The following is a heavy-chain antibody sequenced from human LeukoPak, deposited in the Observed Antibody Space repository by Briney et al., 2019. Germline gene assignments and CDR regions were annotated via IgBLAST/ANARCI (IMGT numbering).Heavy chain of an antibody. CDR3: ATSARTYLGGSLDY. J-gene: IGHJ4*02. V-gene: IGHV3-74*01. CDR2: ISSDASIT. CDR1: GFTFSTYW. Sequence: PGGSLRLSCAASGFTFSTYWMHWVRQDPGKGLVWVSRISSDASITSYADPVKGRFTISRDNAKNTLYLQMNSLRAEDTALYYCATSARTYLGGSLDYWGQGTLVTVSS. D-gene: IGHD4-23*01.